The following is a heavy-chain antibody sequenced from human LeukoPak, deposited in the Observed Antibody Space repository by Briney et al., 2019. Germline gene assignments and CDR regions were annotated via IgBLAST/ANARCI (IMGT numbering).Heavy chain of an antibody. CDR2: ISGTGGST. CDR3: AKDQRLGELQYTNPPFDY. CDR1: GFTFSSYA. J-gene: IGHJ4*02. Sequence: GGSLRLSCAASGFTFSSYAMSWVRQAPGKGLEWVSAISGTGGSTYYTDSVKGRLTISRDNSKNTLYLQMNSLRAEDTAVYYCAKDQRLGELQYTNPPFDYWGQGTLVTVSS. D-gene: IGHD3-16*01. V-gene: IGHV3-23*01.